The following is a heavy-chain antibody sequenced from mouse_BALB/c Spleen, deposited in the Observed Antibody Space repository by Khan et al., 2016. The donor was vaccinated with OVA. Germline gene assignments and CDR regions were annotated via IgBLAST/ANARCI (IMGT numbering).Heavy chain of an antibody. CDR1: GFNIKDYY. CDR2: IDPENGDT. D-gene: IGHD2-3*01. CDR3: ARDGYPPWFAY. J-gene: IGHJ3*01. V-gene: IGHV14-1*02. Sequence: VRLQQSGAELVRPGALVKLSCKASGFNIKDYYMHWVKQRPEQGLVWIGRIDPENGDTIYDPKFQGKASITSDTSSNTAYLQLSSLTSEDTAVYYCARDGYPPWFAYGGQGTLVTVSA.